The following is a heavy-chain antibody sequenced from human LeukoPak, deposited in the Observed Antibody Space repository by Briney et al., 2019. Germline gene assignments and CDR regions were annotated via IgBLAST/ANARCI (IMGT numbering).Heavy chain of an antibody. Sequence: PGGSLRLSCAASGFNFDDYGMSWVRQAPGKGLEWVSGINWSAGSTGYAASVKGRFTISRDSTKNSLYLQMNSLRAEDTALYYCGRGGSGSYGDYFASWGQGTLVTVSS. J-gene: IGHJ4*02. D-gene: IGHD3-10*01. V-gene: IGHV3-20*04. CDR3: GRGGSGSYGDYFAS. CDR2: INWSAGST. CDR1: GFNFDDYG.